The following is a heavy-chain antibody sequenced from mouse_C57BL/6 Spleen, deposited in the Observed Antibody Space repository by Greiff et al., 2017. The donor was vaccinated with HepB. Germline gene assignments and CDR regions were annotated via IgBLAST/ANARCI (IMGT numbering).Heavy chain of an antibody. D-gene: IGHD2-2*01. CDR3: AYMVTTVDY. V-gene: IGHV1-7*01. Sequence: VMLVESGAELAKPGASVKLSCKASGYTFTSYWMHWVKQRPGQGLEWIGYINPSSGYTEYNQKFKDKATLTADKSSSTAYMQLSSLTYEDSAVYYCAYMVTTVDYWGQGTTLTVSS. CDR1: GYTFTSYW. J-gene: IGHJ2*01. CDR2: INPSSGYT.